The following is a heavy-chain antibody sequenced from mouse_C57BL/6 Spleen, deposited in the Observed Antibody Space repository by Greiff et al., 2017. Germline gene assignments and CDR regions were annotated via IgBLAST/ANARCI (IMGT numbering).Heavy chain of an antibody. Sequence: VQLQQSGAELVKPGASVKISCKASGYAFSSYWMTWVKQRPGKGLEWIGQIYPGDGDTNYNGKFKGKATLTADKSSSTAYMQLSSLTSEDSAVYFCARAGLDYWGQGTTLTVSS. CDR3: ARAGLDY. J-gene: IGHJ2*01. CDR2: IYPGDGDT. D-gene: IGHD2-13*01. CDR1: GYAFSSYW. V-gene: IGHV1-80*01.